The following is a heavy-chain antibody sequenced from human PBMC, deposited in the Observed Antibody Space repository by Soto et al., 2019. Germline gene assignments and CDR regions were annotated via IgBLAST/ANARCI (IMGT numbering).Heavy chain of an antibody. CDR3: AKDVEGGSLFRGAFDY. CDR2: ISYDGSNK. Sequence: PGGSLRLSCAASGFTFSSYALHWVRQAPGKGLEWVAVISYDGSNKYYADSVKGRFTISRDNSKNTLYLQMNSLRAEDTAVYYCAKDVEGGSLFRGAFDYWGQGTLVTVSS. CDR1: GFTFSSYA. D-gene: IGHD1-26*01. J-gene: IGHJ4*02. V-gene: IGHV3-30-3*01.